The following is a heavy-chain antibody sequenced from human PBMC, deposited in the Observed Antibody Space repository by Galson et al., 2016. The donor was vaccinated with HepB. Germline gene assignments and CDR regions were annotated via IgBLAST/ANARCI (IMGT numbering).Heavy chain of an antibody. D-gene: IGHD6-19*01. V-gene: IGHV3-33*01. CDR1: GFDFSSHG. CDR3: AREGHYSAWFVIDY. CDR2: IWSAGSNK. Sequence: SLRLSCAASGFDFSSHGLYWVRQAPGKGLEWVSVIWSAGSNKYHADCVKGRLTISRDNSKNTLYLPMNSLRAEDTAVYYCAREGHYSAWFVIDYWGQGTLVTVSS. J-gene: IGHJ4*02.